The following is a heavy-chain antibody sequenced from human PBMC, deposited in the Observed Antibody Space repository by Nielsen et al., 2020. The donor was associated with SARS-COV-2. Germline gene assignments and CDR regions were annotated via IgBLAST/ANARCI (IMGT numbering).Heavy chain of an antibody. CDR1: GFTFSSYW. Sequence: SLKISCAASGFTFSSYWMSWVRQAPGKGLEWVANIKQDGSEKYYVDSVKGRFTISRDNAKNSLYLQMNSLRAEDTAVYYCARHGSSSWYFDYWGQGTLVTVSS. CDR3: ARHGSSSWYFDY. V-gene: IGHV3-7*05. J-gene: IGHJ4*02. D-gene: IGHD6-13*01. CDR2: IKQDGSEK.